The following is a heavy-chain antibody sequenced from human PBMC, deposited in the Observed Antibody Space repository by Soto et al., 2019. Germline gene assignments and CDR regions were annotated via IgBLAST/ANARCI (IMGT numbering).Heavy chain of an antibody. V-gene: IGHV5-51*01. J-gene: IGHJ4*02. CDR1: GYIIKNYW. CDR3: FRGGVTSRTFDY. D-gene: IGHD3-16*01. Sequence: GQSLKISCKASGYIIKNYWIGWVRQMPGQGLEWMGIIFPDDSDTRYSPSFQGHVTISVDKSISTAYVQWSSLKASDSAIYYCFRGGVTSRTFDYWGQGTLVTVSS. CDR2: IFPDDSDT.